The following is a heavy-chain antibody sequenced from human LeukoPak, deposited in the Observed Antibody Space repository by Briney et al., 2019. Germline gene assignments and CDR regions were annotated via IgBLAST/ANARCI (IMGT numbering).Heavy chain of an antibody. CDR2: IYHSGST. CDR3: ASQQQLVLLDWFDP. Sequence: PSETLSLTCTVSGYSISSGYYWGWIRQPPGKGLKWIGSIYHSGSTDYNPSLKSRVTISVDTSKNQFSLKLRSVTAADTAVYYCASQQQLVLLDWFDPWGQGTLVTVSS. J-gene: IGHJ5*02. D-gene: IGHD6-13*01. V-gene: IGHV4-38-2*02. CDR1: GYSISSGYY.